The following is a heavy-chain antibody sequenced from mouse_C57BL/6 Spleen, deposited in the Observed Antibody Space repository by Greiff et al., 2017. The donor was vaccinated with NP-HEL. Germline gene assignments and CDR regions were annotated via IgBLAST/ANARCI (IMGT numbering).Heavy chain of an antibody. D-gene: IGHD1-1*01. CDR3: AKVLRDGAMDY. J-gene: IGHJ4*01. V-gene: IGHV14-2*01. CDR1: GFNIKDYY. Sequence: VQLQQSGAELVKPGASVKLSCTASGFNIKDYYMHWVKQRTEQGLEWIGRIDPEDGETKYAPKFQGKATLTVDKSSSTAYMELRSLTSEDSAVYYCAKVLRDGAMDYWGQGTSVTVSS. CDR2: IDPEDGET.